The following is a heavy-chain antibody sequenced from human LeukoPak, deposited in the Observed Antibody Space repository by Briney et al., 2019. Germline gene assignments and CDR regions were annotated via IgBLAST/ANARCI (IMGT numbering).Heavy chain of an antibody. J-gene: IGHJ5*02. D-gene: IGHD3-10*01. CDR3: ARVPNYGSGSGFDP. V-gene: IGHV3-23*01. CDR2: ISGSGGST. Sequence: GGSLRLSCAASGFTFSSYAMSWVRQAPGKGLEWVSAISGSGGSTYYADSVKGRFTISRDNSKNTLYLQMNSLRAEDTAVYYCARVPNYGSGSGFDPWGQGTLVTVSS. CDR1: GFTFSSYA.